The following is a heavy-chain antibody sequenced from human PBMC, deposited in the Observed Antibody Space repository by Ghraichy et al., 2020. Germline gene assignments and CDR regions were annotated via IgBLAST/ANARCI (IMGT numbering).Heavy chain of an antibody. Sequence: VGSLRLSCVGSGFSFDGYNMNWVRQAPGKSLEWVSCITSSGRTIAYADSVRGRFTISRDNAQNSLFLQMKSLRDEDTAIYYCARGSMVVRYFYYDGMDIWGQGTTVTVSS. J-gene: IGHJ6*02. CDR2: ITSSGRTI. CDR1: GFSFDGYN. D-gene: IGHD2-21*01. V-gene: IGHV3-48*02. CDR3: ARGSMVVRYFYYDGMDI.